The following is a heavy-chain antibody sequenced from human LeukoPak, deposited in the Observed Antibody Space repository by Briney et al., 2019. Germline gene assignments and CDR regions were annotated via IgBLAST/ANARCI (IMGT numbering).Heavy chain of an antibody. CDR3: ARREGYNFDY. D-gene: IGHD5-24*01. CDR2: FHHSGGT. V-gene: IGHV4-38-2*02. CDR1: GYSISSGFY. J-gene: IGHJ4*02. Sequence: PSETLSLTCSVSGYSISSGFYWDWIRQPPGKGLEWIGGFHHSGGTPYNPSLNSRVSISVDASKNQLSLKLSSVTAADTAVYYCARREGYNFDYWGQGTLVTVSS.